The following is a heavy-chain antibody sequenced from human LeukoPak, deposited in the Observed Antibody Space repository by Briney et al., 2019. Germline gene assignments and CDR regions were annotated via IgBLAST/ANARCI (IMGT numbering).Heavy chain of an antibody. D-gene: IGHD3-3*02. CDR3: ARAGGAIFGVVIDSHFDY. Sequence: SETLSLTCIVSGGSINNYFCTWIRQSPGKGLEWIGYAYYSGTTNYNPSLKSRVTISVDTSKNQFSLKLTSVTPADTAVYYCARAGGAIFGVVIDSHFDYWGQGILVSVSS. CDR2: AYYSGTT. V-gene: IGHV4-59*01. CDR1: GGSINNYF. J-gene: IGHJ4*02.